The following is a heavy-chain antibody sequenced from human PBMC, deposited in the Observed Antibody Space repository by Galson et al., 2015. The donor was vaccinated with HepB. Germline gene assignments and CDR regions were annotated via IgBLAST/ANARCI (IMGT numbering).Heavy chain of an antibody. CDR1: GGAFSSYT. D-gene: IGHD2-2*01. J-gene: IGHJ6*02. CDR3: ASPRYCSSTSCGGGYGMDV. Sequence: SVKVSCKASGGAFSSYTISWVRQAPGQGLEWMGRIIPILGIANHAQKFQGRVTITADKSTSTAYMELSSLRSEDTAVYYCASPRYCSSTSCGGGYGMDVWGQGTTVTVSS. CDR2: IIPILGIA. V-gene: IGHV1-69*02.